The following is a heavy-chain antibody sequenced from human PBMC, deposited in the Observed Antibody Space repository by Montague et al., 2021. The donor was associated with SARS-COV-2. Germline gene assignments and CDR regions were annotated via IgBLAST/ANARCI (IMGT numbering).Heavy chain of an antibody. D-gene: IGHD4-17*01. Sequence: SETRSLTCAVYGGSFSGYYWGWIRQPPGKGLEWIGEINHSGSTNYNPSLKSRITISVDTSKNQFSLKLGSVTAADTAVYYCARGSTVTHYWGQGTLVTVSS. CDR1: GGSFSGYY. CDR3: ARGSTVTHY. J-gene: IGHJ4*02. CDR2: INHSGST. V-gene: IGHV4-34*01.